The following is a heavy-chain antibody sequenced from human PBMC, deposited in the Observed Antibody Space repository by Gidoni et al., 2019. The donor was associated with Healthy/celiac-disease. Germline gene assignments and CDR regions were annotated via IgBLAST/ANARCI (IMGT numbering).Heavy chain of an antibody. J-gene: IGHJ4*02. Sequence: QVQLQESGPGLVKPSETLSLTCTVPGGSISSYYWSWIRQPPGKGLAWIGYIYYSGSTNYNPSLKSRVTISVDTSKNQFSLKLSSVTAADTAVYYCAREKQLGFFDYWGQGTLVTVSS. D-gene: IGHD6-13*01. CDR2: IYYSGST. CDR1: GGSISSYY. CDR3: AREKQLGFFDY. V-gene: IGHV4-59*01.